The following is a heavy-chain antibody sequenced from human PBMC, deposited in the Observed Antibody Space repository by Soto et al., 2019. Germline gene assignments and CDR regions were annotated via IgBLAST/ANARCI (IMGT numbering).Heavy chain of an antibody. D-gene: IGHD2-2*01. V-gene: IGHV3-9*01. CDR2: ISWTSGSI. CDR3: AKDHCTCSRGYSDY. CDR1: GFTFDDYA. Sequence: EVQLVESGGGLVQPGRSLRLSCAASGFTFDDYAMHWVRQAPGKGLVWVSGISWTSGSIGYADSVKGRFTISRDNAKNSLHLRRNSLRAEDTALYCCAKDHCTCSRGYSDYWCQGTLVTVSS. J-gene: IGHJ4*02.